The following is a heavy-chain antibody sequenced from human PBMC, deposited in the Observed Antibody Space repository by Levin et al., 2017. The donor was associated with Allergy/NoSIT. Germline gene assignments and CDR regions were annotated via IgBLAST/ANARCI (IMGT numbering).Heavy chain of an antibody. Sequence: GGSLRLSCAASGFTFSSYAMHWVRQAPGKGLEWVAVISYDGSNKYYADSVKGRFTISRDNSKNTLYLQMNSLRAEDTAVYYCARDGNIVATMPNWFDPWGQGTLVTVSS. D-gene: IGHD5-12*01. CDR3: ARDGNIVATMPNWFDP. J-gene: IGHJ5*02. V-gene: IGHV3-30-3*01. CDR1: GFTFSSYA. CDR2: ISYDGSNK.